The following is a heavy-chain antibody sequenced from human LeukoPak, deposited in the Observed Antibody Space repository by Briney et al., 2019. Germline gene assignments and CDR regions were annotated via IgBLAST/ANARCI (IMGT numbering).Heavy chain of an antibody. CDR3: ASPTVGAGTYYFDY. Sequence: PSGTLSLTCAVSGGSISSSNWWSWVRPPPGKGLEWIGEIYHSGSTNYNPSLKSRVTISVDKSKSQFSLKLSSVTAADTAVYYCASPTVGAGTYYFDYWGQGTLVTVSS. J-gene: IGHJ4*02. CDR2: IYHSGST. D-gene: IGHD1-26*01. CDR1: GGSISSSNW. V-gene: IGHV4-4*02.